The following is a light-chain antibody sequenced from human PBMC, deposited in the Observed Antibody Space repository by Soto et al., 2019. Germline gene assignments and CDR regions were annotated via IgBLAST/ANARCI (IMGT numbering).Light chain of an antibody. CDR3: QKYGSSPIT. CDR1: QSVSSSY. J-gene: IGKJ4*01. V-gene: IGKV3-20*01. CDR2: GES. Sequence: ELVLTQSPGPLSLSTGERSTLSCRASQSVSSSYLAWYQQKTGQAPRLLIYGESSRATGIPDRFSGSGSGTDLNLTISRLEPEDFAVYYCQKYGSSPITCGGGTKVDIK.